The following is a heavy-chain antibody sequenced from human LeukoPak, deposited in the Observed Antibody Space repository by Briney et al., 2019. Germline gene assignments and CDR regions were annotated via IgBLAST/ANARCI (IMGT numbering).Heavy chain of an antibody. Sequence: VGSLRLSCAASGFTFSRYWMSWVRQAPGKGLEWVANINQDGSEKYYVDSVKGRFTISRDNAKNSLYLQMNSLRAEETAVYYCARDADLGATIIGAFDIWGQGTMATVSS. CDR2: INQDGSEK. CDR1: GFTFSRYW. V-gene: IGHV3-7*01. CDR3: ARDADLGATIIGAFDI. J-gene: IGHJ3*02. D-gene: IGHD5-24*01.